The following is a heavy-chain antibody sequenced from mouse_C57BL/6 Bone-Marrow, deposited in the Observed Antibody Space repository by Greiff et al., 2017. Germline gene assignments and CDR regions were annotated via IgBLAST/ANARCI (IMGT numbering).Heavy chain of an antibody. V-gene: IGHV1-81*01. J-gene: IGHJ2*01. CDR3: ARRETDQPYYVDD. Sequence: QVQLKQPGAELARPGASVKLSCKASGYTFTSYGISWVKQRTGQGLEWIGEIYPRSGNTNYNEKFKGKATLTADKSSSTAYMQLRSLTSEDSAVYYCARRETDQPYYVDDWGQGTTLTVSS. D-gene: IGHD3-2*02. CDR1: GYTFTSYG. CDR2: IYPRSGNT.